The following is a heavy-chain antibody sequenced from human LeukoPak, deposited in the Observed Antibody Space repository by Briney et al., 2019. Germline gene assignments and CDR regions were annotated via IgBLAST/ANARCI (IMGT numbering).Heavy chain of an antibody. CDR3: ARVGAPGYSSGNFDY. D-gene: IGHD6-19*01. Sequence: ASVKVSCKASGYTFTSYGISWVRQAPGQGLEWMGWISAYNGNTNYAQKLQGRVTMTTDTSTSTAYMELRSLRSDDTAVYYCARVGAPGYSSGNFDYWGQGTLVTVSS. CDR1: GYTFTSYG. CDR2: ISAYNGNT. J-gene: IGHJ4*02. V-gene: IGHV1-18*01.